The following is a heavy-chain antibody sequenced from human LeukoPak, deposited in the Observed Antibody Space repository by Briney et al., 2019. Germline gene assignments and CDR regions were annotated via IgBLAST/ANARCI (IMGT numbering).Heavy chain of an antibody. D-gene: IGHD3-9*01. CDR3: AKWGDYDVLTGYYVSDF. CDR2: ISGRSGST. J-gene: IGHJ4*02. V-gene: IGHV3-23*01. Sequence: QPGASLRLSCAASGFIFSNYAMYWVRQAPGKGLEWVSAISGRSGSTYYADSVKGRFTISRDSSKNTLYLQMNSLRADDTAVYYYAKWGDYDVLTGYYVSDFWGQGTLVTVSS. CDR1: GFIFSNYA.